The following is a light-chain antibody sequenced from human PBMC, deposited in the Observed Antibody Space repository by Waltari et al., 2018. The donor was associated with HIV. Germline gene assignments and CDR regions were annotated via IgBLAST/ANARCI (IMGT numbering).Light chain of an antibody. J-gene: IGLJ1*01. CDR3: CSCPRSGIRYV. Sequence: QSALTQPASVSGSPGQSITISCTGTSSHVGSDYLVFWYQQHPGEAPKLIIYEVTKRPSGVSNRFSGSKSGNTASLTISGLQAEDEADYYCCSCPRSGIRYVFGTGTKVTVL. CDR2: EVT. V-gene: IGLV2-23*02. CDR1: SSHVGSDYL.